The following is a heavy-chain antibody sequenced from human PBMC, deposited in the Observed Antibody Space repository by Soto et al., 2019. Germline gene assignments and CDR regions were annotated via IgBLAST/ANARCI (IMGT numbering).Heavy chain of an antibody. CDR1: GGSISSGGYY. Sequence: PSETLSLTCTVSGGSISSGGYYWSWIRQHPGKGLEWIGYIYYSGSTYYNPSLKSRVTISVDTSKNQFSLKLSSVTAADTAVYYCARLGQQDRLNYYDSSGYYYVGYWGQGTQVTVSS. D-gene: IGHD3-22*01. J-gene: IGHJ4*02. CDR3: ARLGQQDRLNYYDSSGYYYVGY. V-gene: IGHV4-31*03. CDR2: IYYSGST.